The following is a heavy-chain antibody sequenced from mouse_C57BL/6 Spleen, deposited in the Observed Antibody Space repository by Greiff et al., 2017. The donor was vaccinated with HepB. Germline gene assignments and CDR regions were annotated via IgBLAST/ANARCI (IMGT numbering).Heavy chain of an antibody. CDR2: IDPSDSYT. D-gene: IGHD1-1*02. Sequence: QVQLKESGAELVMPGASVKLSCKASGYTFTSYWMHWVKQRPGQGLEWIGEIDPSDSYTNYNQKFKGKSTLTVDKSSSTAYMQLSSLTSEDSAVYYCARRSVGSYFDYWGQGTTLTVSS. CDR1: GYTFTSYW. J-gene: IGHJ2*01. CDR3: ARRSVGSYFDY. V-gene: IGHV1-69*01.